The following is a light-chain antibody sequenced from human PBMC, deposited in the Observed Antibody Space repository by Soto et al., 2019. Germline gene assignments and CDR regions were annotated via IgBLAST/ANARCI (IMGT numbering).Light chain of an antibody. CDR2: EGS. J-gene: IGLJ1*01. V-gene: IGLV2-23*03. CDR3: CSYAGSSTFPYV. CDR1: SSDVGSYNL. Sequence: QSALTQPAPLSRSPGQSITISCTGNSSDVGSYNLVSWYQQHPGKAPKLMIYEGSKRPSGVSNRFSGSKSGNTASLTISGLQAEDEADYYCCSYAGSSTFPYVFGTGTKVTVL.